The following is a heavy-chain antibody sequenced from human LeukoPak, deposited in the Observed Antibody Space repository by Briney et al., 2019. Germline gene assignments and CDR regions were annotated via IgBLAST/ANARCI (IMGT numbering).Heavy chain of an antibody. CDR1: GGSISSYY. Sequence: PSETLSLTCTVSGGSISSYYWSWIRQPAGKGLEWIGRIYTSGSTNYNPSLKSRVTMSLDTSKNQFSLKLSSVSAADTAVYYCARVVGATAQENWFDPWGQGTLVTVSS. V-gene: IGHV4-4*07. J-gene: IGHJ5*02. D-gene: IGHD1-26*01. CDR2: IYTSGST. CDR3: ARVVGATAQENWFDP.